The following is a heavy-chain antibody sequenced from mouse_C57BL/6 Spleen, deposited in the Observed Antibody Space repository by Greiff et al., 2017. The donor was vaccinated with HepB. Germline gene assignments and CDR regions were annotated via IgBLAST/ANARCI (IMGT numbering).Heavy chain of an antibody. CDR3: ARRRTSYAMDY. J-gene: IGHJ4*01. Sequence: VQLQQSGAELVRPGSSVKLSCKASGYTFTSYWMDWVKQRPGQGLEWIGNIYPSDSETHYNQKFKDKATLTVDKSSSTAYMQLSSLTSEDSAVYDCARRRTSYAMDYWGQGTSVTVSS. D-gene: IGHD6-1*01. CDR1: GYTFTSYW. CDR2: IYPSDSET. V-gene: IGHV1-61*01.